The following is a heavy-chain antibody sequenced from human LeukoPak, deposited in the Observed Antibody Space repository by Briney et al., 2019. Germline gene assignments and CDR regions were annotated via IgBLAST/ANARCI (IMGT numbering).Heavy chain of an antibody. J-gene: IGHJ6*04. D-gene: IGHD3-10*02. CDR2: ISSSSSYI. Sequence: GSLRLSCAASGFTFSSYEMNWVRQAPGKGLEWVSSISSSSSYIYYADSVKDRFTISRDNAKNSLYLQMNSLRAEDTAVYYCAELGITMIGGVWGKGTTVTISS. CDR1: GFTFSSYE. CDR3: AELGITMIGGV. V-gene: IGHV3-21*01.